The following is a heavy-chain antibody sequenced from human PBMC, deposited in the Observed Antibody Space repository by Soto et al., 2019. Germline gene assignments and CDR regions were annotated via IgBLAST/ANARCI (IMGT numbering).Heavy chain of an antibody. D-gene: IGHD6-19*01. CDR3: ARATSSGWNYYYYYYGMDV. Sequence: LSLTCTVSGGSISSGGYYWSWIRQHPGKGLEWIGYIYYSGSTYYNPSLKSRVAISVDTSKNQFSLKLSSVTAADTAVYYCARATSSGWNYYYYYYGMDVWGQGTTVTVS. CDR1: GGSISSGGYY. CDR2: IYYSGST. J-gene: IGHJ6*02. V-gene: IGHV4-31*03.